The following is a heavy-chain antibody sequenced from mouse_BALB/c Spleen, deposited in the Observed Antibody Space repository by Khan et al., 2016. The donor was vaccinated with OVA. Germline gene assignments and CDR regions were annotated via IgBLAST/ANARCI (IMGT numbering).Heavy chain of an antibody. V-gene: IGHV2-6-1*01. J-gene: IGHJ4*01. Sequence: QVQLKESGPGLAAPSQSLSITCTISGFSLTNYGVHWVRQPPGKGLEWLAVIWSDGSTTYNSDLKSRLTITKDNSQSQVFLKMNSLQTDDTAIYFCARQPYYHYNIMDYWGQGTSVTVSS. D-gene: IGHD2-10*01. CDR1: GFSLTNYG. CDR3: ARQPYYHYNIMDY. CDR2: IWSDGST.